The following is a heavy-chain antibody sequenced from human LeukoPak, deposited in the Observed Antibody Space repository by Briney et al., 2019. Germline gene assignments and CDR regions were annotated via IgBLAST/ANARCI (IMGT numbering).Heavy chain of an antibody. D-gene: IGHD3-9*01. CDR2: IYSGGST. Sequence: PGGSLRLSCAASGFTVSSNYMSWVRQAPGKGLEWVSVIYSGGSTYYADPVKGRFTISRDNSKSTLYLQMNSLRAEDTAVYYCARVLRYFDWLLEDVWGKGTTVTISS. J-gene: IGHJ6*04. V-gene: IGHV3-66*01. CDR1: GFTVSSNY. CDR3: ARVLRYFDWLLEDV.